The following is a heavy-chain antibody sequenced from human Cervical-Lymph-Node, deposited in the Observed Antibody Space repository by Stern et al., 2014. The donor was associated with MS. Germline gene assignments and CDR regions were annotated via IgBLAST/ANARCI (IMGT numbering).Heavy chain of an antibody. D-gene: IGHD6-13*01. Sequence: QVQLQESGPGLVKPSETLSLTCTVSGGPISSYYWSWIRQPPGKGLEWIGYIYYSGRTNYNPSLKSRVTISVDTSKNQFSLKLSSVTAADTAVYYCARGPYSSSWYENWFDPWGQGTLVTVSS. J-gene: IGHJ5*02. CDR1: GGPISSYY. V-gene: IGHV4-59*01. CDR2: IYYSGRT. CDR3: ARGPYSSSWYENWFDP.